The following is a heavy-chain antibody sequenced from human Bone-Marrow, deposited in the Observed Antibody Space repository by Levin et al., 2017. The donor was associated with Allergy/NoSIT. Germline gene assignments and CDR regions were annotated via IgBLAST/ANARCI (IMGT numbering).Heavy chain of an antibody. Sequence: KSSETLSLTCAVYGGSFSGYYWSWIRQPPGKGLEWIGEINHSGSTNYNPSLKSRVTISVDTSKNQFSLKLSSVTAADTAVYYCAGTDYRPPGIYGMDGWGQGTTVTVSS. CDR1: GGSFSGYY. CDR3: AGTDYRPPGIYGMDG. CDR2: INHSGST. V-gene: IGHV4-34*01. J-gene: IGHJ6*02. D-gene: IGHD4/OR15-4a*01.